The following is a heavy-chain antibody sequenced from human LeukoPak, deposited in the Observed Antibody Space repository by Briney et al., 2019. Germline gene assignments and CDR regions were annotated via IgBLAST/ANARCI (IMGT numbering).Heavy chain of an antibody. CDR1: GFTFSDYS. V-gene: IGHV3-21*01. J-gene: IGHJ4*02. D-gene: IGHD6-19*01. CDR2: IISSSRYI. CDR3: ARDLTYSSGWYYFDY. Sequence: GGSLRLSCAASGFTFSDYSMNRVRQAPGKGLEWVSSIISSSRYIYYADSVKGRFTISRDNAKNSLYLQMNSLRAEDTAVYYCARDLTYSSGWYYFDYWGQGTLVTVSS.